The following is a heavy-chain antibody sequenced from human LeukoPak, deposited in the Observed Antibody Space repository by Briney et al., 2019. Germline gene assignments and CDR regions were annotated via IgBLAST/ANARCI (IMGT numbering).Heavy chain of an antibody. V-gene: IGHV3-23*01. D-gene: IGHD6-6*01. CDR1: GFTFSSYA. CDR2: ISGSGDNT. CDR3: AKDRSYSSSSYLDY. J-gene: IGHJ4*02. Sequence: GGSLRLSCAASGFTFSSYAMNWVRQAPGKGLEWISSISGSGDNTYYADSVKGRFTISRDNSKNTLYLQMNSLRAEDTAVYHCAKDRSYSSSSYLDYWGQGTLVTVSS.